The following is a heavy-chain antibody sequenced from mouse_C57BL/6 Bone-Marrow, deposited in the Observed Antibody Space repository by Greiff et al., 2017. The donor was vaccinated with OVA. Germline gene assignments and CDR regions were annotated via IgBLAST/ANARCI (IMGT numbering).Heavy chain of an antibody. CDR2: INPSTGGT. CDR3: ARNYYAYYFDD. J-gene: IGHJ2*01. D-gene: IGHD1-1*01. V-gene: IGHV1-43*01. CDR1: GYSFTGYY. Sequence: EVQLQQSGPELVKPGASVKISCKASGYSFTGYYMHWVKQSSEKSLEWIGEINPSTGGTSYNQKFKGKATLTVDKSSSTAYMQLKSLTSEDSAVYYCARNYYAYYFDDWGQGTTLTVSS.